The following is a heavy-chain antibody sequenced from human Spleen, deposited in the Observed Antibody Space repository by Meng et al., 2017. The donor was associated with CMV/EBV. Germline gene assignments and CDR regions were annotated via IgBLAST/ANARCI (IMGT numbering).Heavy chain of an antibody. V-gene: IGHV3-48*04. CDR1: GFTFSSYS. J-gene: IGHJ3*02. CDR2: ISSSGSTI. CDR3: ARETIAEGGDDAFDI. Sequence: GESLKISCAASGFTFSSYSMNWVRQAPGKGLEWVSYISSSGSTIYYADSVKGRFTISRDNAKNSLYLQMNSLRAEDTAVYYCARETIAEGGDDAFDIWGQGTMVTVSS. D-gene: IGHD6-13*01.